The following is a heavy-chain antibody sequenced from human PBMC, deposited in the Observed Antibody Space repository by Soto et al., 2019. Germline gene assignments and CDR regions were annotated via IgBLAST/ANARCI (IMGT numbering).Heavy chain of an antibody. J-gene: IGHJ3*02. Sequence: QVQLVESGGGVVQPGRSLRLSCAASGFTFSSYGMHWVRQAPGKGLEGVAVISYDGSNKYYADSVKGRFTISRDNSKNTLYLQMNSLRSEDTAVYYCAKEGRRWELLIPNAFNIWGQGTMVTVSS. V-gene: IGHV3-30*18. CDR3: AKEGRRWELLIPNAFNI. D-gene: IGHD1-26*01. CDR1: GFTFSSYG. CDR2: ISYDGSNK.